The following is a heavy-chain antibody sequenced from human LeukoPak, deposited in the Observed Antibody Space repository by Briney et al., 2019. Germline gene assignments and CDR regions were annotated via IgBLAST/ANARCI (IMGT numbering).Heavy chain of an antibody. Sequence: SVKVSCKASGGTFSSYAISWVRQAPGQGLEWMGGIIPIFGTANYAQKFQGRVTITADESTSTAYLELSSLRSEDTAVYYCARDGEYYYDDSLYYGMDVWGQGTTVTVSS. D-gene: IGHD3-22*01. CDR1: GGTFSSYA. CDR2: IIPIFGTA. CDR3: ARDGEYYYDDSLYYGMDV. J-gene: IGHJ6*02. V-gene: IGHV1-69*13.